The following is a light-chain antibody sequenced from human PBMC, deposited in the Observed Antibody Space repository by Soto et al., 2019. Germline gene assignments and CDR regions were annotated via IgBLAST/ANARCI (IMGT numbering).Light chain of an antibody. Sequence: EIVMTQSPATLSVSPGERATLSCRASQSVSSNLVWYQQKPGQAPRLRIYGASTRATGNPARFSGSGSGTEFTLTISSLQSEDFAVYYCQQYNNWPPWTFGQGTKVEIK. CDR3: QQYNNWPPWT. CDR1: QSVSSN. J-gene: IGKJ1*01. CDR2: GAS. V-gene: IGKV3-15*01.